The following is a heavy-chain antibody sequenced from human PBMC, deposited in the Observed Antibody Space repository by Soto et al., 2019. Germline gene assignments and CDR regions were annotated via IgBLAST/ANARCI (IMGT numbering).Heavy chain of an antibody. J-gene: IGHJ4*02. CDR1: GYTFSSIG. D-gene: IGHD3-10*01. CDR3: ARDLDASGSYYTDY. CDR2: ISPYKGNT. V-gene: IGHV1-18*01. Sequence: QIQLVQSGAEVKKPGASVKVSCKASGYTFSSIGISWVRQAPGQVLEWMGWISPYKGNTHYAQGLQGRVTMTTDTSTSTAYMELRSLRSDDTAVYYCARDLDASGSYYTDYWGQGTLVTVSS.